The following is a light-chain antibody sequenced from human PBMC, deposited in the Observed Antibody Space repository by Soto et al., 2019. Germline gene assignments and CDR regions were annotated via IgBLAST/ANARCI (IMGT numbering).Light chain of an antibody. CDR1: QSVTTY. Sequence: EIVLTQSPATLSLSPGERATLSCRASQSVTTYLVWYQQKPGQAPRLLLYDASKRAIGIPDRFSGSGSGTDVALTISSLEPEDFAVYYCQQRSSWPRVFGGGTKVELK. V-gene: IGKV3-11*01. CDR2: DAS. CDR3: QQRSSWPRV. J-gene: IGKJ4*01.